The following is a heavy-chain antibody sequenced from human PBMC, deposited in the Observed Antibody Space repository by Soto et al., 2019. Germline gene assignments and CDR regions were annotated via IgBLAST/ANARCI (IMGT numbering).Heavy chain of an antibody. Sequence: GGSMRLSCSASSFTFNNACMNWVRQAPGKGLEWVGRIKSKTDGGTTDYAAPVKGRFTISRDDSKNTLYLQMNSLKTEDTAVYYCTTDPSKDIVVVQAAGVPYYYYGMDVWGQGTTVTVSS. CDR2: IKSKTDGGTT. CDR1: SFTFNNAC. J-gene: IGHJ6*02. D-gene: IGHD2-2*01. V-gene: IGHV3-15*07. CDR3: TTDPSKDIVVVQAAGVPYYYYGMDV.